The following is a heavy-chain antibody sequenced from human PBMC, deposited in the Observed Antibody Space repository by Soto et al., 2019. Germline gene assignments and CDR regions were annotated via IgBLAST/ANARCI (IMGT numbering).Heavy chain of an antibody. CDR3: ARAIGADFFDY. CDR1: GFTFSSYG. CDR2: IWYDGSNK. J-gene: IGHJ4*02. Sequence: PGGSLRLSCAASGFTFSSYGMHWVRQAPGKGLEWVAVIWYDGSNKYYADSVKGRFTISRDNSKNTLYLQLNTVRAEDTAIYYCARAIGADFFDYWGQGTLVTVSS. D-gene: IGHD6-25*01. V-gene: IGHV3-33*01.